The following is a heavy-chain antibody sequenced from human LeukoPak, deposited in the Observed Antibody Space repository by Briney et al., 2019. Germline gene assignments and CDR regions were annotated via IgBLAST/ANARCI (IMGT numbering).Heavy chain of an antibody. CDR3: ARRGRSLIAAAGPRKV. D-gene: IGHD6-13*01. CDR2: INYSGST. V-gene: IGHV4-34*01. J-gene: IGHJ4*02. CDR1: GGSFSGYY. Sequence: SETLSLTCAVYGGSFSGYYWSWLRQPPGKGLEWIGEINYSGSTIYNPSLKSRVTISVDTHKNQFSLKLSSVTAADTAVYYCARRGRSLIAAAGPRKVWGQGTLVTVSS.